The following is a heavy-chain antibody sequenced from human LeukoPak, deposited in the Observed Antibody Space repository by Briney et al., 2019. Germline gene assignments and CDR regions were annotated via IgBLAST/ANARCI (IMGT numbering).Heavy chain of an antibody. CDR2: INHNGETI. J-gene: IGHJ4*02. CDR1: GFPFRNYV. V-gene: IGHV3-48*02. CDR3: ARGSGSSWLY. D-gene: IGHD6-13*01. Sequence: GGSLRLSCAASGFPFRNYVMSWVRQAPGKGLEWVSYINHNGETIYYADSVKGRFTISRDNGKNSLYLQMNSLRDEDTAVYYCARGSGSSWLYWGQGTLVTVSS.